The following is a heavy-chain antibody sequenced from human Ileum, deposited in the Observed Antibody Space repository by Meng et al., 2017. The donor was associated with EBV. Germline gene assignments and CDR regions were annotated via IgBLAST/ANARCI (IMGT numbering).Heavy chain of an antibody. CDR2: IYNSGST. Sequence: QEWGPALVKPSQPLSLTAIVSGGSISSSNYYWSWIRQPPGKGLEWSGHIYNSGSTYYNPSLKSRITISVDTSKNQFSLKLSSVTAADTAVYYCARGQKGYFDLWGRGTLVTGSS. CDR1: GGSISSSNYY. V-gene: IGHV4-30-4*01. CDR3: ARGQKGYFDL. J-gene: IGHJ2*01.